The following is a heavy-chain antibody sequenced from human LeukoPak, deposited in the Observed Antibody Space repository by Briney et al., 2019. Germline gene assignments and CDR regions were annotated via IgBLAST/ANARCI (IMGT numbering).Heavy chain of an antibody. CDR1: GFIFSNHG. CDR2: ISPRGDIT. J-gene: IGHJ3*02. D-gene: IGHD3-16*01. CDR3: AKDVKGVRMGAFDI. Sequence: GGSLRLSCAASGFIFSNHGMNRVRQAPGKGLEWVSGISPRGDITYYTDSVKGRFTVSRDNFKNTLYLQMNSLRAEDTAVYYCAKDVKGVRMGAFDIWGQGTMVTVSS. V-gene: IGHV3-23*01.